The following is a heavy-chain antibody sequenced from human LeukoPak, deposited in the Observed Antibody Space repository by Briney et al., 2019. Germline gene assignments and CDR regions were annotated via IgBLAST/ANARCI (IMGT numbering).Heavy chain of an antibody. CDR1: GFTFSSYS. D-gene: IGHD6-13*01. CDR2: ISSSSSYI. Sequence: PGGSLRLSCAASGFTFSSYSMNWVRQAPGKGLEWVSSISSSSSYIYYADSVKGRFTISRDNAKNSLYLQMNSLRAEDTAVYYCARDSISRWGSSSWYGFWGQGTLVTVSS. J-gene: IGHJ5*01. V-gene: IGHV3-21*01. CDR3: ARDSISRWGSSSWYGF.